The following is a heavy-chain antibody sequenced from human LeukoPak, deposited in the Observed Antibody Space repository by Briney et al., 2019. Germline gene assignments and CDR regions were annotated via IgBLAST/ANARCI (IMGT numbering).Heavy chain of an antibody. CDR1: GDSVSSNSAA. V-gene: IGHV6-1*01. CDR3: ARSGGTAIGNYERATFDY. Sequence: SQTLSLTCDLSGDSVSSNSAAWNWIRQSPSRGLEWLGRTFYRSKWYNEYEVSLKSRLTIHADTSKNHFSLQLNSVTPEDTAVYYCARSGGTAIGNYERATFDYWGQGTLVTVSS. J-gene: IGHJ4*02. D-gene: IGHD1-7*01. CDR2: TFYRSKWYN.